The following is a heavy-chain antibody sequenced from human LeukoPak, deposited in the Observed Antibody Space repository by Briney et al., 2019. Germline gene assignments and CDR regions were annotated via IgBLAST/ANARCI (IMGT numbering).Heavy chain of an antibody. CDR1: GFTFSRYA. V-gene: IGHV3-23*01. CDR3: AKAEYCSSTTCYAFDV. CDR2: ISGSGGST. Sequence: GGSLRLSCAASGFTFSRYAMSWVRQAPGKGLEWVSGISGSGGSTDYADSVKGRFTISRDNTKNTLYLQMNSLRAEDTAVYYCAKAEYCSSTTCYAFDVWGQGTMVTVSS. D-gene: IGHD2-2*01. J-gene: IGHJ3*01.